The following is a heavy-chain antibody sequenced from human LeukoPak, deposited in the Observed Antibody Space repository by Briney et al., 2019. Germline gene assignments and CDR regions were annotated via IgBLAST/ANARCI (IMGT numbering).Heavy chain of an antibody. D-gene: IGHD1-1*01. CDR1: GGSISSSTDY. Sequence: SETLSLTCTVSGGSISSSTDYWGWIRQAPGKGLEWIGSIYYHENTYYNSSLRSRVTISVDTSKNQFSLKLNSVTAADTAVYFCARRAYSTAYWKHFDSWGQGTLVTVSS. CDR2: IYYHENT. V-gene: IGHV4-39*01. CDR3: ARRAYSTAYWKHFDS. J-gene: IGHJ4*02.